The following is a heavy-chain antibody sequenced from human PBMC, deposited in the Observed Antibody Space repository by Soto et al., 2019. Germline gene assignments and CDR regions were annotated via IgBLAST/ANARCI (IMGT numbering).Heavy chain of an antibody. V-gene: IGHV1-2*04. CDR3: ARAFGSCYFYGMDV. Sequence: QVQLVQSGAEVKKPGASVKVSCKASGYTFTGYYMHWVRQAPGQGLEWMGWITPNSGGTNYAQKFQGWVTMTRDTSISTAYMELSRLRSDDTAVYYCARAFGSCYFYGMDVWGQGTTVTVSS. D-gene: IGHD3-22*01. CDR2: ITPNSGGT. J-gene: IGHJ6*02. CDR1: GYTFTGYY.